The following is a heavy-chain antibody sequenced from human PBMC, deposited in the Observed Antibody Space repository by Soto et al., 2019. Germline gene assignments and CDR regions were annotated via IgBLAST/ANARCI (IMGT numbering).Heavy chain of an antibody. D-gene: IGHD6-13*01. CDR3: AKSSSSSWYQESNFDY. V-gene: IGHV3-23*01. J-gene: IGHJ4*02. Sequence: GGSLRLSCTASGFTFSSHAMTWVRQAPGKGLEWVSGLSDSGGSIYYADSVKGRFTISRDNSKNTLYLQMNSLRAEDTAVYYCAKSSSSSWYQESNFDYWGQGTLVTVSS. CDR1: GFTFSSHA. CDR2: LSDSGGSI.